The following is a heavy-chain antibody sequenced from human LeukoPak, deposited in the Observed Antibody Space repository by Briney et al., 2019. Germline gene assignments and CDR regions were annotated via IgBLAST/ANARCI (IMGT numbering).Heavy chain of an antibody. V-gene: IGHV1-46*01. CDR1: VNTFTSYY. CDR2: INPSGGST. Sequence: ASVKVSCKASVNTFTSYYIHRVRQAPGQGREWMGIINPSGGSTSYAQKFQGRVTITRDTSTSTVYMEFSSVRSEETAVYYCARTYCSSTTSCARGWYFDLWGRGTLVTVYS. CDR3: ARTYCSSTTSCARGWYFDL. D-gene: IGHD2/OR15-2a*01. J-gene: IGHJ2*01.